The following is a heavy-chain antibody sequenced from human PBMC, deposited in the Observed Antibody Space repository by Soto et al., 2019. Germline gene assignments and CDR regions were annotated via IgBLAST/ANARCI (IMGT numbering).Heavy chain of an antibody. CDR3: ARLKQDYAVA. D-gene: IGHD3-16*01. CDR2: MNPNSGNT. J-gene: IGHJ5*02. V-gene: IGHV1-8*02. Sequence: GASVKVSCKASGGTFSSYIINWVRLATGQGLEWMGWMNPNSGNTAYAQKFQGRVTMTRNTSISTAYMELSSLRSEDTAVYYCARLKQDYAVAWGQGTLVTVSS. CDR1: GGTFSSYI.